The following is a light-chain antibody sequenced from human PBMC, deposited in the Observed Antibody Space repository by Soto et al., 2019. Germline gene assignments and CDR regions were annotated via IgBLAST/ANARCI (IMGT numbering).Light chain of an antibody. J-gene: IGKJ1*01. CDR1: QSLSTN. CDR3: QQYNNGWT. Sequence: EIVMTQSPATLSVSPGARATLSCRASQSLSTNLAWYQQKPGQAPRLLIYGASTRATDIPARFSGSGSGTEFTLTIRSLQSEDFAVYYCQQYNNGWTFGQGTKVDI. V-gene: IGKV3-15*01. CDR2: GAS.